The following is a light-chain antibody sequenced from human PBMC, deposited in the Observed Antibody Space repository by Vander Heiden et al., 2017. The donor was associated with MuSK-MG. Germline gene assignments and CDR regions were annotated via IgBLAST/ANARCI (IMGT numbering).Light chain of an antibody. CDR2: SAS. Sequence: DIHMTQSPSSLSASVGDRITITCRASQNIFSYLNWYQQQPGRVPRVLISSASSLQRGVPSRFSGDESGTDFTLTISRLQPEDFATYYCQQSDSVPYTFGQGTKLESK. CDR3: QQSDSVPYT. V-gene: IGKV1-39*01. CDR1: QNIFSY. J-gene: IGKJ2*01.